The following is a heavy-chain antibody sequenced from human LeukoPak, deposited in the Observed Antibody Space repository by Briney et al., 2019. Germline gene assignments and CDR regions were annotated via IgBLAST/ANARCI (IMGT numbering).Heavy chain of an antibody. Sequence: GSLRLSCAASGFTVSSNYMSWVRQAPGKGLEWVSVIYSGGSTYYADSVKGRFTISRDNAKNSLYLQMNSLRAEDTAVYYCARDQNIVVVPAAIQGILRFDPWGQGTLVTVSS. CDR2: IYSGGST. CDR1: GFTVSSNY. J-gene: IGHJ5*02. CDR3: ARDQNIVVVPAAIQGILRFDP. V-gene: IGHV3-66*01. D-gene: IGHD2-2*02.